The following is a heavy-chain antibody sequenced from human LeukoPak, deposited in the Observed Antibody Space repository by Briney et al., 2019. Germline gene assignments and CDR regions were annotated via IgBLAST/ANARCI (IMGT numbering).Heavy chain of an antibody. Sequence: GGSLRLSCAASGFTFSDYNMNWVRQAPGKGLEWVSYITGSGSTIFYADSVKGRFTISRDNVKNSLYLQMNSLRAEDTAVYYRARPTSSGWYSHWGQGTVVTVSS. V-gene: IGHV3-48*01. CDR1: GFTFSDYN. CDR2: ITGSGSTI. CDR3: ARPTSSGWYSH. J-gene: IGHJ4*03. D-gene: IGHD6-19*01.